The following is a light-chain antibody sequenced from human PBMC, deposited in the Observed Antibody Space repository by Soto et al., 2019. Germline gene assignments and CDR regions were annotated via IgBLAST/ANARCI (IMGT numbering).Light chain of an antibody. CDR3: SSYTNSSPFV. V-gene: IGLV2-14*01. J-gene: IGLJ1*01. CDR1: SSDVVGNTY. Sequence: QSVLTQPASVSGSPDQSITISCPGTSSDVVGNTYVSCNQQHPGKVPKLMIYDVSYLPSGVSNRFSGSKSGNTASLTISGLQSEDEADYYCSSYTNSSPFVFGTGTKVTVL. CDR2: DVS.